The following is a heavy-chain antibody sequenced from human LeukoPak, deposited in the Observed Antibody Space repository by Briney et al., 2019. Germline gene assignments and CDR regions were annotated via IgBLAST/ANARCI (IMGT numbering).Heavy chain of an antibody. Sequence: GESLKISCKGSGYSFTSYWIGWVRQMPGKGLEWMGIICPGDSDTRYSPSFQGQVTISADKSISTAYLQWSSLKASDTAMYYCAGRPKHNWGHVDYWGQGTLVTVSS. D-gene: IGHD7-27*01. CDR2: ICPGDSDT. V-gene: IGHV5-51*01. CDR3: AGRPKHNWGHVDY. CDR1: GYSFTSYW. J-gene: IGHJ4*02.